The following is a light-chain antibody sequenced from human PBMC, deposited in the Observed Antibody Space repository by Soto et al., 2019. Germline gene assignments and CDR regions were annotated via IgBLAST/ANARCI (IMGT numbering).Light chain of an antibody. V-gene: IGLV2-11*01. J-gene: IGLJ3*02. CDR2: DVT. Sequence: QSALTQPRAVSGSPGQSVTISCTGTSSDVGAYNYVSWFQQHPGKAPKFMIYDVTKRPSGVPDRFSGSKSGNTASLTISGLQAEDEADYYCCSYAGRYTWVFGGGTQLTVL. CDR3: CSYAGRYTWV. CDR1: SSDVGAYNY.